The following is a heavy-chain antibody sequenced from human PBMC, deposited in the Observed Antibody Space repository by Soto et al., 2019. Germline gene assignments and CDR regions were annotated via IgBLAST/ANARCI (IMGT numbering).Heavy chain of an antibody. Sequence: SETLSLTCTVSLGSVNTADYFWAWIRQPPGKGLEFIGSIHSSGGTFYSPSLKSRVSIPIDKSKNHFSLRLTSVTAGDTAVYFCASVVVGATRQSGSDHWGQGTLVTVSS. D-gene: IGHD2-15*01. CDR2: IHSSGGT. CDR3: ASVVVGATRQSGSDH. CDR1: LGSVNTADYF. V-gene: IGHV4-39*02. J-gene: IGHJ4*02.